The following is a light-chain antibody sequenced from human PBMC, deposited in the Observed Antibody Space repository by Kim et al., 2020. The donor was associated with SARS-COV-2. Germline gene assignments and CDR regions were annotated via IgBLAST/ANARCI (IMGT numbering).Light chain of an antibody. CDR2: LNSDGSH. J-gene: IGLJ3*02. Sequence: GASVKLTCTLSSGHSSYAIAWHQQQQEKGPRYLMKLNSDGSHSQGDGIPDRFSGSSSGAERYLSSSSLQSEDEADYYCQTWGTGMVFGGGTQLTVL. CDR1: SGHSSYA. CDR3: QTWGTGMV. V-gene: IGLV4-69*01.